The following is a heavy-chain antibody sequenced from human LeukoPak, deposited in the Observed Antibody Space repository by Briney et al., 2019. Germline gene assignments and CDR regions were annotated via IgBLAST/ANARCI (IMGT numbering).Heavy chain of an antibody. CDR2: ISWNSGSI. CDR3: GKADWNDAYFDY. D-gene: IGHD1-1*01. Sequence: GGSLRLSCAASGFTFDDYAMHWVRQAPGKGLEWVSGISWNSGSIGYADSVKGRFTISRDNAKNSLYLQMNSLRAEDTALYYCGKADWNDAYFDYWGQGTLVTVSS. CDR1: GFTFDDYA. J-gene: IGHJ4*02. V-gene: IGHV3-9*01.